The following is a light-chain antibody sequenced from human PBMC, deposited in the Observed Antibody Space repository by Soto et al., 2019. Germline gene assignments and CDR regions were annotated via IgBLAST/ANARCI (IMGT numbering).Light chain of an antibody. CDR1: NSNIGSNT. V-gene: IGLV1-44*01. J-gene: IGLJ2*01. Sequence: QSVLTQPPSASGTPGQRVTITCSGSNSNIGSNTVNWYQQLPGTAPKLLVYDNNKRPSGVPGRFSDSKSGTSASLAISGLQSEDEAGYYCASWDDRLNAVVFGGGTKLTVL. CDR3: ASWDDRLNAVV. CDR2: DNN.